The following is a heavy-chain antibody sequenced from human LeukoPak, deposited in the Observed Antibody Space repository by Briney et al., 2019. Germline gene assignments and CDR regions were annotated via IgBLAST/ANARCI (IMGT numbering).Heavy chain of an antibody. CDR3: ARGRGWLQSLSLSAFDI. V-gene: IGHV3-53*01. CDR1: GFTFSNYA. D-gene: IGHD5-24*01. CDR2: IYSGGST. Sequence: GGSLRLSCAASGFTFSNYAMSWVRQAPGKGLEWVSLIYSGGSTYYADSVKGRFTLSRDNSKNTLYLQMNSLRAEDTAVYYCARGRGWLQSLSLSAFDIWGQGTMVTVSS. J-gene: IGHJ3*02.